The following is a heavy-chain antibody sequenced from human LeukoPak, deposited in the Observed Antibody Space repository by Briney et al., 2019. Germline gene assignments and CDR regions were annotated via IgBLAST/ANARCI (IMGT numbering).Heavy chain of an antibody. CDR1: GFTFSSYG. D-gene: IGHD3-16*01. CDR3: AREGGYRYYYAMDV. CDR2: IWYDGSNK. J-gene: IGHJ6*02. V-gene: IGHV3-33*01. Sequence: GGSLRLSCAASGFTFSSYGMHWVRQAPGKGLEWVAVIWYDGSNKYYADSVKGRFTISRDKAKNSLYLQMSRLRAEDAAVYYCAREGGYRYYYAMDVWGQGTTVTVSS.